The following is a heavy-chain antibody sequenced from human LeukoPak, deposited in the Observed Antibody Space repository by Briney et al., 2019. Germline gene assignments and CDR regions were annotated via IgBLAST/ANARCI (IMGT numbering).Heavy chain of an antibody. CDR3: ARDGLRDGSGSYAFDY. CDR1: GFTFSSYG. D-gene: IGHD3-10*01. J-gene: IGHJ4*02. Sequence: GGSLRLSCAASGFTFSSYGMSWVRQAPGKGLEWVSAISGSGGSTYYADSVKGRFTISRDNSKNTLYLQMNSLRAEDTAVYYCARDGLRDGSGSYAFDYWGQGTLVTVSS. CDR2: ISGSGGST. V-gene: IGHV3-23*01.